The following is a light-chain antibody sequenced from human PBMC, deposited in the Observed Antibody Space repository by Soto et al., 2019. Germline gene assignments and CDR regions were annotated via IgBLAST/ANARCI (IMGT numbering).Light chain of an antibody. Sequence: DIVMTQSPDSLAVSLGERATINCKSSQSILYSSDNKNYLAWYQQKAGQPPKLLFYWASTRESGVPDRFLGSGSGTDVSLTISSLQAEDVAVYFCQQYYKTPLTFGGGTKVEIK. CDR1: QSILYSSDNKNY. CDR3: QQYYKTPLT. V-gene: IGKV4-1*01. CDR2: WAS. J-gene: IGKJ4*01.